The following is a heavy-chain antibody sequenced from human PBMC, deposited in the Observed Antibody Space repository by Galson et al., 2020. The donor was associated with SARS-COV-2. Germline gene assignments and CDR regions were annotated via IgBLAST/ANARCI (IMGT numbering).Heavy chain of an antibody. Sequence: SETLSLTCAVYGGSFSGYYWSWIRQPPGKGLEWIGEINHSGSTNYNPSLKSRVTISVDTSKNQFSLKLSSVTAADTAVYYCARGQVVVAAIDYYYDYGMDVWGQGTTVTVSS. V-gene: IGHV4-34*01. J-gene: IGHJ6*02. CDR1: GGSFSGYY. CDR3: ARGQVVVAAIDYYYDYGMDV. CDR2: INHSGST. D-gene: IGHD2-15*01.